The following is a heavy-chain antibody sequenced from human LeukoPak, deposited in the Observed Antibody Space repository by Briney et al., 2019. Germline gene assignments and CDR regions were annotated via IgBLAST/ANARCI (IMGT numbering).Heavy chain of an antibody. Sequence: SETLSLTCSVSGGSISSYYWSLIRQPPGKGLEWIGYIYYSGSPNYNPSLKSRVTISVDTSKNQFSLKLSSVTAADTAVYYCARGVYDFWSGYYPIYYYYYGMDVWGQGTTVTVSS. D-gene: IGHD3-3*01. CDR1: GGSISSYY. V-gene: IGHV4-59*01. J-gene: IGHJ6*02. CDR2: IYYSGSP. CDR3: ARGVYDFWSGYYPIYYYYYGMDV.